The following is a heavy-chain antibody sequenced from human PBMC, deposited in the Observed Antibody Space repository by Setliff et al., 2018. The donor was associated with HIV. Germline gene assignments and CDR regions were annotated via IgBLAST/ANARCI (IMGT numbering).Heavy chain of an antibody. J-gene: IGHJ4*02. V-gene: IGHV5-51*01. CDR2: IYPGDSET. CDR3: ARDRFMITFGGVIVETRRVFDY. CDR1: GYSFTDYW. D-gene: IGHD3-16*02. Sequence: GESLKISCRASGYSFTDYWIGWVRQMPGKGLECMGIIYPGDSETKYSPSFQGQVTISVGKSFNTAYLQWSSLRASDTTMYYCARDRFMITFGGVIVETRRVFDYWGQGTLVTVSS.